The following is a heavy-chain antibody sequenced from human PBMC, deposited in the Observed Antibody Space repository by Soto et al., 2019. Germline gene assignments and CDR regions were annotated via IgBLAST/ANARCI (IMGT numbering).Heavy chain of an antibody. V-gene: IGHV1-24*01. J-gene: IGHJ6*02. Sequence: VKVSCKVSGYTLTELSMHLVRQAPGKGLEWIGGFDPEDGETIYAQKFQGRVTMTEDTSTDTAYMELSSLRSEDTAVYYCATFRAYYYGMDVWGQGPTVTVSS. CDR2: FDPEDGET. CDR1: GYTLTELS. CDR3: ATFRAYYYGMDV.